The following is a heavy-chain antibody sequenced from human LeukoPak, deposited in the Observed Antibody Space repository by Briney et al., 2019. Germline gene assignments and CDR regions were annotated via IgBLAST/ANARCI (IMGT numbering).Heavy chain of an antibody. V-gene: IGHV4-39*07. CDR2: IYYSGST. Sequence: SETLSLTCTVPGGSISSSSYYWGWIRQPPGKGLEWIGSIYYSGSTYYNPSLKSRVTISVDTSKNQFSLKLSSVTAADTAVYYCARDLDVLLWFGEPAGYYYMDVWGKGTTVTISS. J-gene: IGHJ6*03. CDR3: ARDLDVLLWFGEPAGYYYMDV. CDR1: GGSISSSSYY. D-gene: IGHD3-10*01.